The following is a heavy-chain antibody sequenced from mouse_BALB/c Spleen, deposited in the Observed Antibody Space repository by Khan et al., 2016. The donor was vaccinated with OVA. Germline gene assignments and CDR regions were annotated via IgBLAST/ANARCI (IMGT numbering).Heavy chain of an antibody. D-gene: IGHD2-3*01. J-gene: IGHJ4*01. Sequence: VQLKQSGPGLVAPSQSLSITCTVSGFSLANYGVHWVRQPPGKGLEWLGVIWAGESTNFNSALMSRLSISKDNSKSQVVLKMNSLQTDDTAMYYCARFSDGYYYTVDYWGQGTSVTVSS. CDR2: IWAGEST. CDR3: ARFSDGYYYTVDY. V-gene: IGHV2-9*02. CDR1: GFSLANYG.